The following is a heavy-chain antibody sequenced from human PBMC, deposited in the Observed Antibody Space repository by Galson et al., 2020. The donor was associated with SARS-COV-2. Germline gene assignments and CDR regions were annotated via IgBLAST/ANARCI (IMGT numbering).Heavy chain of an antibody. D-gene: IGHD2-2*01. J-gene: IGHJ4*02. CDR3: ARDLNVVVPAAMDY. Sequence: GRSLRLSCAASGFNFRSYAMHWVRQAPGKGLEWVAVLEYDEIKEYYADSVKGRFTVSRDNSKNTLYLHMNSLRPEDTAVYYCARDLNVVVPAAMDYWGQGTPVSVSS. CDR2: LEYDEIKE. V-gene: IGHV3-30*04. CDR1: GFNFRSYA.